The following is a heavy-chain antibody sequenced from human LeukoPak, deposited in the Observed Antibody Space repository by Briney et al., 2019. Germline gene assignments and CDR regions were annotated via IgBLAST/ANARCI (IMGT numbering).Heavy chain of an antibody. CDR3: ARAIVVPAANPLLGQPIDY. J-gene: IGHJ4*02. CDR1: GYSISSNHY. D-gene: IGHD2-2*01. CDR2: VYHTGTT. V-gene: IGHV4-38-2*01. Sequence: SETLSLTCAVSGYSISSNHYWGWIRQPPGKGLEWIGNVYHTGTTNYNPSLGSRVTISVDTSKNQFSLKLSSVTAADTAVYYCARAIVVPAANPLLGQPIDYWGQGTLVTVSS.